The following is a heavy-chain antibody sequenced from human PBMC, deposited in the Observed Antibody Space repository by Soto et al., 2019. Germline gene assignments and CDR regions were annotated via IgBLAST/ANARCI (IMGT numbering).Heavy chain of an antibody. D-gene: IGHD5-12*01. CDR3: ARRRVGYNPFDY. J-gene: IGHJ4*02. CDR2: IYYSGST. Sequence: PSETLSLTCTVSGGSISSSSYYWGWIRQPPGKGLEWIGSIYYSGSTYYNPSLKSRVTISVDTSKNQFSLKLSSVTAADTAVYYCARRRVGYNPFDYWGQGTLVTVSS. V-gene: IGHV4-39*01. CDR1: GGSISSSSYY.